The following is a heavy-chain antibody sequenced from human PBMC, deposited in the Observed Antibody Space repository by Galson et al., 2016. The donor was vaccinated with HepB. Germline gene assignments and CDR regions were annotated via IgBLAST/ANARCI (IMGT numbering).Heavy chain of an antibody. D-gene: IGHD2-15*01. J-gene: IGHJ6*02. Sequence: SVKVSCKASGYSFTKFYIHWVRQAPGQGLEWMGLMNPSDGSTNYALKFQGRVTMTRDTPTSTVSMNLRSLRFEDTAVYFCAREKCGGGSCYWTDYNYYGMDVWGQGTTVTVSS. CDR2: MNPSDGST. CDR1: GYSFTKFY. V-gene: IGHV1-46*01. CDR3: AREKCGGGSCYWTDYNYYGMDV.